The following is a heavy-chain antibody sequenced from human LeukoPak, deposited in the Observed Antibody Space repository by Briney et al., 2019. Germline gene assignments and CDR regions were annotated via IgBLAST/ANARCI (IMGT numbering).Heavy chain of an antibody. CDR1: GGSISSYY. CDR2: IYTSGST. J-gene: IGHJ3*02. D-gene: IGHD3-3*01. V-gene: IGHV4-4*07. Sequence: SETLSLTCTVSGGSISSYYWSWIRQPAGKGLEWIGRIYTSGSTNYNPSLKSRVTMSVDTSKNQFSLKLSSVTAADTAVYYCARGVLRYDFWSGYYEDAFDIWGQGTMVTVSS. CDR3: ARGVLRYDFWSGYYEDAFDI.